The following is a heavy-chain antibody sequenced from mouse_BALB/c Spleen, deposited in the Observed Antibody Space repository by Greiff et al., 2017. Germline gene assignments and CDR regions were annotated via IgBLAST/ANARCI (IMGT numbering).Heavy chain of an antibody. J-gene: IGHJ3*01. V-gene: IGHV1S132*01. Sequence: QVQLKESGAELVKPGASVKLSCKTSGYTFTSYWIQWVKQRPGQGLGWIGEIFPGTGTTYYNEKFKGKATLTIDTSSSTAYMQLSSLTSEDSAVYFCARRGGAPFAYWGQGTLVTVSA. CDR3: ARRGGAPFAY. D-gene: IGHD6-1*01. CDR1: GYTFTSYW. CDR2: IFPGTGTT.